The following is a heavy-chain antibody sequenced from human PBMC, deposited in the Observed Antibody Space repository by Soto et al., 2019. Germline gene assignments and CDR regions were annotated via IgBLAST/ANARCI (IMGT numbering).Heavy chain of an antibody. Sequence: QVQLQESGPGLVKPSETLSLTCTVSGGSISSYYWSWIRQPPGKGLEWIGYIYYSGSTNYNPSLKSRVTISVDTSKNQFSLKLSSVTAADTAVYYCARVGPVCSGGSCTTRRYFDYWGQGTLVTVSS. CDR3: ARVGPVCSGGSCTTRRYFDY. J-gene: IGHJ4*02. CDR1: GGSISSYY. CDR2: IYYSGST. D-gene: IGHD2-15*01. V-gene: IGHV4-59*01.